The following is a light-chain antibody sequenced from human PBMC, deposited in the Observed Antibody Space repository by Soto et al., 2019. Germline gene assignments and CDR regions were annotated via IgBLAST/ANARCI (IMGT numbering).Light chain of an antibody. J-gene: IGKJ1*01. V-gene: IGKV1-8*01. CDR2: AAS. CDR1: QGISSY. Sequence: AIRMTQPPSSLSASTGDRVTITCRASQGISSYLAWYQQKPGKAPKLLIYAASTLQSGVPSRFSGSGSGTDFTLTISCLQSEDFATYYCQQYYSYSTFGQGTKVEIK. CDR3: QQYYSYST.